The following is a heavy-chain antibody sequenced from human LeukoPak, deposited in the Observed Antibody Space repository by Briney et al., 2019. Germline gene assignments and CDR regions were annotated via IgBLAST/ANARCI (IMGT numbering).Heavy chain of an antibody. J-gene: IGHJ3*02. D-gene: IGHD2-2*01. CDR1: GFTFSSYW. CDR2: INSDGSST. Sequence: GGSLRLSCAASGFTFSSYWMHWVRQAPGKGLVWVSRINSDGSSTSYADSVKGRFTISRDNAKNTLYLQMNSLRAEDTAVYYCASPPDFDEAFDIWGQGTMVTVSS. V-gene: IGHV3-74*01. CDR3: ASPPDFDEAFDI.